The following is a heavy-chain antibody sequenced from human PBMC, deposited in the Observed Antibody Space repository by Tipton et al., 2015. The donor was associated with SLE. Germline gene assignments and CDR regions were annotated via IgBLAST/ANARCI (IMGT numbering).Heavy chain of an antibody. Sequence: TLSLTCAVSGYSISSGYYWGWIRQPPGKGLEWIGYIYSSGSTNYNPSLKSRVTISVDTSKNQFSLKLNSVTAADTALYYCAAYYYDTSGVFDFWGQGTLVTVSS. CDR1: GYSISSGYY. J-gene: IGHJ4*02. D-gene: IGHD3-22*01. CDR2: IYSSGST. V-gene: IGHV4-38-2*01. CDR3: AAYYYDTSGVFDF.